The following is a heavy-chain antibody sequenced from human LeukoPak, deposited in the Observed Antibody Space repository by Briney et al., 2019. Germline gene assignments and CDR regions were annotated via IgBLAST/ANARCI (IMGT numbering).Heavy chain of an antibody. CDR1: GRSITSYV. V-gene: IGHV3-21*01. CDR2: ISDRGGYI. Sequence: TGGSLRLSCSVSGRSITSYVMNWIRQAPGKGLEWVSSISDRGGYITYTESVRGRFTISRDNAKNSVSLHMSSLRAQDTAVYYCAMNLWAQGETAAIGPFDPWGQGTLVIVSS. J-gene: IGHJ5*02. D-gene: IGHD1-26*01. CDR3: AMNLWAQGETAAIGPFDP.